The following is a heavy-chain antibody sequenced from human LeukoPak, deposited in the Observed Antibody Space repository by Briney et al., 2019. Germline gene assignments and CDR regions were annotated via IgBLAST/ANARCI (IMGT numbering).Heavy chain of an antibody. D-gene: IGHD6-19*01. CDR3: AKDARRTSGWYFFDY. Sequence: GGSLRLSCAASGFTFSSYAMSWVRQAPGKGLEWVSVISDSGSITYYADSVKGRFTISRDNSKNTLFLQMNSLRAEDTAVYYCAKDARRTSGWYFFDYWGQGTLVTVSS. CDR2: ISDSGSIT. V-gene: IGHV3-23*01. CDR1: GFTFSSYA. J-gene: IGHJ4*02.